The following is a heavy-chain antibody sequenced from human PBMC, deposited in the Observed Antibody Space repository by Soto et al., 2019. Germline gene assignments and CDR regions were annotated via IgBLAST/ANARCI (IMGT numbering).Heavy chain of an antibody. V-gene: IGHV3-30-3*01. CDR2: ISYDGSNK. CDR3: ARASYYDSSGYLGGGEYFQH. D-gene: IGHD3-22*01. Sequence: QVQLVESGGGVVQPGRSLRLSCAASGFTFSSYAMPWVRQAPGKGLEWVAVISYDGSNKYYADSVKGRFTISRDNSKNTLYLQMNSLRAEDTALYYCARASYYDSSGYLGGGEYFQHWGQGTLVTVSS. CDR1: GFTFSSYA. J-gene: IGHJ1*01.